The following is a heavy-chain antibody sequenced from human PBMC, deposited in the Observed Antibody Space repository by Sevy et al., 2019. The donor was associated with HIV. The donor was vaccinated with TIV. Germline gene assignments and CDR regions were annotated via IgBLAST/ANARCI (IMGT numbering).Heavy chain of an antibody. CDR2: IWYDGSQK. CDR3: AKGADISGHKHDNFDN. D-gene: IGHD1-26*01. J-gene: IGHJ4*02. Sequence: GGSLRLSCAASGFTFSSYGMHWVRQAPGKGLEWAALIWYDGSQKYYADSVKGRFTISRDNSKNMLYLQMTSLRAEDTAVYYCAKGADISGHKHDNFDNWGQGSLVTVSS. V-gene: IGHV3-33*06. CDR1: GFTFSSYG.